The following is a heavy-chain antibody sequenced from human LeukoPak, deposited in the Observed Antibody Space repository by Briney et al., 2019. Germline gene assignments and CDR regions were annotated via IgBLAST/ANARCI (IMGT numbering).Heavy chain of an antibody. J-gene: IGHJ4*02. D-gene: IGHD6-19*01. CDR1: GYTFTSYD. CDR2: MNPNSGNT. CDR3: AKEKVAVAGTEYFDY. Sequence: GASVKVSCKASGYTFTSYDINWVRQATGQGLEWMGWMNPNSGNTGYAQKFQGRVTMTRNTSISTAYMELNSLRAEDTAVYYCAKEKVAVAGTEYFDYWGQGTLVTVSS. V-gene: IGHV1-8*01.